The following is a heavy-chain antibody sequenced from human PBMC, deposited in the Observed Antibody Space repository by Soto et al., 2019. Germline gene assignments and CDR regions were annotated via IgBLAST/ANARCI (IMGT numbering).Heavy chain of an antibody. J-gene: IGHJ4*02. CDR3: ARAYTWGDYIWGSYRPQDDFDY. V-gene: IGHV1-8*01. CDR2: MNPNSGNT. D-gene: IGHD3-16*02. Sequence: ASVKVSCKASGYTFTSYDINWVRQATGQGLEWMGWMNPNSGNTGYAQKFQGRVTMTRNTSISTDYMELSSLRSEDTAVYYCARAYTWGDYIWGSYRPQDDFDYWGQGTLVTISS. CDR1: GYTFTSYD.